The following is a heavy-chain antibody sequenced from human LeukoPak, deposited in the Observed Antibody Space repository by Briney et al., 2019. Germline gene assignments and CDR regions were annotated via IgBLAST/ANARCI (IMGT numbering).Heavy chain of an antibody. V-gene: IGHV3-7*01. CDR3: AIDSWELRGY. D-gene: IGHD1-26*01. CDR1: GFTFSSYA. J-gene: IGHJ4*02. Sequence: GSLRLSCAASGFTFSSYAMSWVRQAPGKGLEWVANIKQDGSERYYVDSVKGRFTISRDNAKNSLYLQMNSLRAEDTAVYYCAIDSWELRGYWGQGTLVTVSS. CDR2: IKQDGSER.